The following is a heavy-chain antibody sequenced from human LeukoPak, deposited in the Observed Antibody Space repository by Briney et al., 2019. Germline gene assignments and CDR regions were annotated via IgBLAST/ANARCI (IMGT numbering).Heavy chain of an antibody. V-gene: IGHV3-23*01. J-gene: IGHJ4*02. Sequence: GGSLRLSCAASGFTFSSYAMSWVRQAPGKGLEWVSAISGSGGSTYYADSVKGRFTISRDNSKNTLYLQMNSLRAEDTAVYYCTKGGSRAYRSFDYWGQGTLVAVSS. CDR1: GFTFSSYA. CDR3: TKGGSRAYRSFDY. D-gene: IGHD6-13*01. CDR2: ISGSGGST.